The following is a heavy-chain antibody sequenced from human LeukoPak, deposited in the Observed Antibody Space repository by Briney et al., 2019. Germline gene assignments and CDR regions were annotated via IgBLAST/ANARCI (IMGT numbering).Heavy chain of an antibody. CDR3: ARGRYDSRIFDY. J-gene: IGHJ4*02. CDR2: IKQDGSEK. Sequence: TGGSLRLSCATSGFTFRNYWMSWVRQAPGKGLEWLANIKQDGSEKYYVDSVKGRFTISRDNSKNTLYLQMNSLRAEDTAVYYCARGRYDSRIFDYWGQGTLVTVSS. D-gene: IGHD3-22*01. CDR1: GFTFRNYW. V-gene: IGHV3-7*01.